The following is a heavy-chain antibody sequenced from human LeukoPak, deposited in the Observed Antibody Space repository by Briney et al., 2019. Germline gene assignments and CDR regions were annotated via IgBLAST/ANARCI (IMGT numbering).Heavy chain of an antibody. CDR3: ARLTSHAFDI. J-gene: IGHJ3*02. V-gene: IGHV1-18*01. D-gene: IGHD2-2*01. Sequence: ASVKVSCKASGYTFTSYGISWVRQAPGQGLEWMGWISAYNYDTNYAQKFQGRVTLTIDTSTSTAYMELRSLRSDDTALYYCARLTSHAFDIWGQGTMVTVSS. CDR2: ISAYNYDT. CDR1: GYTFTSYG.